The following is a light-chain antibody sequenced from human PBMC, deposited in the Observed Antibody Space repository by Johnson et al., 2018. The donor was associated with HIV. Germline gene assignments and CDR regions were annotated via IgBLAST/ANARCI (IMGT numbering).Light chain of an antibody. Sequence: QSVLTQSPSVSAAPGQKVTISCSGSTSNIGNNYVSWYQHLPGTAPKLLICENNKRPSGIPDRFSGSKSGTSATLGLTGLQTGDEADYYCGTWDSSLSAHYVFGTGTKITVL. J-gene: IGLJ1*01. V-gene: IGLV1-51*02. CDR1: TSNIGNNY. CDR2: ENN. CDR3: GTWDSSLSAHYV.